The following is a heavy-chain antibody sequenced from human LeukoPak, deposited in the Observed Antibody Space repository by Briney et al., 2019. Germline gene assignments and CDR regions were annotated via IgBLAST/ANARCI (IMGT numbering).Heavy chain of an antibody. CDR2: IIPIFGTA. D-gene: IGHD3-3*01. V-gene: IGHV1-69*05. CDR1: GGTFSSYA. J-gene: IGHJ5*02. CDR3: ARAPAERTYYEFWSGQGANWFDP. Sequence: SVKVSCKASGGTFSSYAISWVRQAPGQGLEWMGGIIPIFGTANYAQKLQGRVTMTTDTSTSTAYMELRSLRSDDTAVYYCARAPAERTYYEFWSGQGANWFDPWGQGTLVTVSS.